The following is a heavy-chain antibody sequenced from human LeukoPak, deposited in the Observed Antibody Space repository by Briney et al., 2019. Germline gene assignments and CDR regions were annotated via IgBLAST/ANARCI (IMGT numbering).Heavy chain of an antibody. V-gene: IGHV3-23*01. CDR3: AKDPYGYNSYYFDY. CDR2: ISSSGGST. CDR1: GFTFSSYA. D-gene: IGHD5-24*01. Sequence: AGGSLRLSCVASGFTFSSYAMSWVRQAPGKGLEWVSAISSSGGSTYYADSVKGRFTISRDNSKNTLYLQMNSLGVEDTAVYYCAKDPYGYNSYYFDYWGQGTLGTVSS. J-gene: IGHJ4*02.